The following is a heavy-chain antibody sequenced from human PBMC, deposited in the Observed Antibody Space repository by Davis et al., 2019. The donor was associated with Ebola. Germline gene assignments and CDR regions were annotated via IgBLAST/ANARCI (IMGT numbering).Heavy chain of an antibody. J-gene: IGHJ6*02. CDR1: GYTFTSYA. V-gene: IGHV1-3*01. D-gene: IGHD2-2*01. CDR3: ASPGTSCYAAYCGMDV. Sequence: ASVKVSCKASGYTFTSYAMHCVRQAPGQRLEWMGWINAGNGNTKYSQKFQGRVTITRDTSASTAYMELSSLRSEDTAVYYCASPGTSCYAAYCGMDVWGQGTTVTVSS. CDR2: INAGNGNT.